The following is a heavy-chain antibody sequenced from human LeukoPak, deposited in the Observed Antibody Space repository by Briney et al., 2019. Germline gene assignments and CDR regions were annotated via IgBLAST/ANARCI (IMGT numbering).Heavy chain of an antibody. CDR3: AKDLSVPALGV. D-gene: IGHD2/OR15-2a*01. J-gene: IGHJ6*02. V-gene: IGHV3-30*18. CDR1: GFTFSSYA. CDR2: ISYDGSDK. Sequence: GGSLRLSCAASGFTFSSYAMSWVRQGPGKGLEWLAAISYDGSDKYFADSVKGRFTISRDNSKNTLYLQMNSLRAEDTAVYYCAKDLSVPALGVWGQGTTVTVSS.